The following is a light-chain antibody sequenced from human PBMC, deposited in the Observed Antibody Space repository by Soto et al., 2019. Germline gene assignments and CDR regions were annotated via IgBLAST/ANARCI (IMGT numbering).Light chain of an antibody. CDR3: QQYYDTPGT. J-gene: IGKJ2*01. CDR1: QSVLYSSNNKNY. CDR2: WAS. V-gene: IGKV4-1*01. Sequence: DIVMTQSPDSLAVSLGERATINCKSSQSVLYSSNNKNYLAWYQQKPGQPPKLLIYWASTRESGVPDRFSGSGSGTDVTLTISSLQAEDVAVYYCQQYYDTPGTFGQGTKLEIK.